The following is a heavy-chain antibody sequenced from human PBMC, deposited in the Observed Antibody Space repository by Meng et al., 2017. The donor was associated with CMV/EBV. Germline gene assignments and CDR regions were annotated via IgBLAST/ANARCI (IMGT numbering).Heavy chain of an antibody. CDR1: GFTFRSYW. V-gene: IGHV3-74*01. J-gene: IGHJ4*02. Sequence: LSCAASGFTFRSYWMHWVRQAPGKGLVLVSLINSDRSHTSYADSVEDRFTISRDNAKNTLYLQMNSLRAEDTAVYYCARRKKGPFDYWGQGTLVTVSS. CDR3: ARRKKGPFDY. CDR2: INSDRSHT.